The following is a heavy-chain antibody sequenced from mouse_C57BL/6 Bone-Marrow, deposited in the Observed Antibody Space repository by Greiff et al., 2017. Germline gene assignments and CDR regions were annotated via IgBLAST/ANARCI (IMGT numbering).Heavy chain of an antibody. V-gene: IGHV5-17*01. CDR2: ISSGSSTL. CDR1: GFTLRDYG. CDR3: AREGLVNFDY. J-gene: IGHJ2*01. Sequence: EVMLVESGGGLVKPGGSLKLSCAASGFTLRDYGMHWVRQAPEKGLEWVAYISSGSSTLYYADTVQGRFTISRDNAKNTLFLQMTSLRAEDTAMYYCAREGLVNFDYWGQGTTLTVSS. D-gene: IGHD3-3*01.